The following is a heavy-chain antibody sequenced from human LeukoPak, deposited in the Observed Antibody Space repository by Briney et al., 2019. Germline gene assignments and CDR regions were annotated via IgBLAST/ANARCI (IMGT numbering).Heavy chain of an antibody. CDR1: GFTFSSYA. D-gene: IGHD3-9*01. Sequence: PGGSLRLSCAASGFTFSSYAMHWVRQAPGKGLEWVAVISYDGSNKYYADSVKGRFTISRDNSKNTLYLQMNSLRAEDTAVYYCARGFEPYDILTGYYRYWGQGTLVTVSS. V-gene: IGHV3-30-3*01. CDR3: ARGFEPYDILTGYYRY. CDR2: ISYDGSNK. J-gene: IGHJ4*02.